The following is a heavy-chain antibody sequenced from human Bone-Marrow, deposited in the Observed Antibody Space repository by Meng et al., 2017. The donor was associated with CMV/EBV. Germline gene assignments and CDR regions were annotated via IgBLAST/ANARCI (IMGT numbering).Heavy chain of an antibody. V-gene: IGHV1-18*01. J-gene: IGHJ4*02. CDR2: ISGYNGNT. CDR3: ARDLLGGYCSSTSCPIFDY. D-gene: IGHD2-2*01. CDR1: GYSFTNYG. Sequence: ASVKVSCKASGYSFTNYGISWVRQAPGQGLEWMGWISGYNGNTNYAQKVQGRVTMTTDTSTRTAYMELRSLRSDDTAVYYCARDLLGGYCSSTSCPIFDYWGQGTLVTVSS.